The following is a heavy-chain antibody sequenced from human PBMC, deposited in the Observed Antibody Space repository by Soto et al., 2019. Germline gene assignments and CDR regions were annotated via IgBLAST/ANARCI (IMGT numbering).Heavy chain of an antibody. J-gene: IGHJ5*02. Sequence: ASVKVSCKXSGYTLTELSMHWVRQAPGKGLEWMGGFDPEDGETIYAQKFQGRVTMTEDTSTDTAYMELSSLRSEDTAVYYCAILPRSYGDYVFWFDPWGQGTLVTVSS. CDR3: AILPRSYGDYVFWFDP. CDR2: FDPEDGET. CDR1: GYTLTELS. D-gene: IGHD4-17*01. V-gene: IGHV1-24*01.